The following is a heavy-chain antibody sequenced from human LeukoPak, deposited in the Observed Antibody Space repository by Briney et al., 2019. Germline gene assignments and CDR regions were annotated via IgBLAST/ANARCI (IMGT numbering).Heavy chain of an antibody. J-gene: IGHJ4*02. Sequence: PSETLSLTCTVSGGSISSGGYYWSWIRQPPGKGLEWIGYIYHSGSTYYNPSLKSRVTISVDRSKNQFSLKLSSVTAADTAVYYCARDKGFGAPFDYWGQGTLVTVSS. CDR1: GGSISSGGYY. D-gene: IGHD3-10*01. CDR2: IYHSGST. V-gene: IGHV4-30-2*01. CDR3: ARDKGFGAPFDY.